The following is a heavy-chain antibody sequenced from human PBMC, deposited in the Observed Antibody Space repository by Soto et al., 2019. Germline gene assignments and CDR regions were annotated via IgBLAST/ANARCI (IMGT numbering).Heavy chain of an antibody. Sequence: QVQLQESGPGLVKPSGTLSLTCAVSGGSISGIDWWSWVRQPPGKGLEWIGETSHDGITNNNASLKSRVTISVDKSENQFSLKLSSVTAADTAVYFCARSSSNKRGLDYWGQGTLVTISS. CDR2: TSHDGIT. J-gene: IGHJ4*02. CDR1: GGSISGIDW. D-gene: IGHD6-13*01. CDR3: ARSSSNKRGLDY. V-gene: IGHV4-4*02.